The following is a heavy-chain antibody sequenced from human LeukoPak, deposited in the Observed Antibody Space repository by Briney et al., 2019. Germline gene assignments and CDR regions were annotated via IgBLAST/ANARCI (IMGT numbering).Heavy chain of an antibody. CDR3: AKDQGIAAAGTDGPDY. J-gene: IGHJ4*02. Sequence: GGSLRLSCAASGFTFSSYAMSWVRQAPGKGLEWVSAISGSGGSTYYADSAKGRFTISRDNSKNTLYLQMNSLRAEDTAVYYCAKDQGIAAAGTDGPDYWGQGTLVTVSS. V-gene: IGHV3-23*01. CDR2: ISGSGGST. CDR1: GFTFSSYA. D-gene: IGHD6-13*01.